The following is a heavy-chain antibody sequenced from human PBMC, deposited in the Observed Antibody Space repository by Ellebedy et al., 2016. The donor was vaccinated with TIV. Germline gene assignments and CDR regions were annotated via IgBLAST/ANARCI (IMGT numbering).Heavy chain of an antibody. CDR2: TIPIFGTA. CDR1: GGTFSSYA. D-gene: IGHD3-10*01. V-gene: IGHV1-69*13. Sequence: ASVKVSXXASGGTFSSYAISWVRQAPGQGLEWMGGTIPIFGTANYAQKFQGRVTITADESTSTAYMELSSLRSEDTAVYYCARGSKRAITFTYYYYGMDVWGQGTTVTVSS. CDR3: ARGSKRAITFTYYYYGMDV. J-gene: IGHJ6*02.